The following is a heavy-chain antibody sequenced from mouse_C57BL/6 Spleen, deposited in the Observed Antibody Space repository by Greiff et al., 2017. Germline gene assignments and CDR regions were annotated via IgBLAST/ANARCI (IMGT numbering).Heavy chain of an antibody. CDR3: GKNKDDYDDVWFAY. J-gene: IGHJ3*01. V-gene: IGHV2-5*01. D-gene: IGHD2-4*01. CDR2: IWSGGST. CDR1: GFSLTSYG. Sequence: QVQLKESGPGLVQPSQSLSITCTVSGFSLTSYGVPWVRQSPGKGLEWLGVIWSGGSTDYNAAFMSRLSIPKDNSKSQVFFKRSSLQADDTAIYCGGKNKDDYDDVWFAYWGQGTLVTVSA.